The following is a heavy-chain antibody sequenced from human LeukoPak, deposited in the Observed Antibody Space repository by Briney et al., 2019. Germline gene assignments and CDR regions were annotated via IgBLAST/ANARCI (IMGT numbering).Heavy chain of an antibody. D-gene: IGHD1-26*01. CDR3: ARDIPQYSGIIGYAFDI. CDR1: GYTFTGFY. CDR2: INPNSGGT. J-gene: IGHJ3*02. V-gene: IGHV1-2*02. Sequence: ASVKVSCKASGYTFTGFYMHWVRQAPGQGLEWMGWINPNSGGTNYAQKFQGRVTMTRDTSISTAYMELSRQRSDDTAVYYCARDIPQYSGIIGYAFDIWGQGTMVTVSS.